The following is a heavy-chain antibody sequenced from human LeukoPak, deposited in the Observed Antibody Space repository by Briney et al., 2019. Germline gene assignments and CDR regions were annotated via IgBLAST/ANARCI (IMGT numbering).Heavy chain of an antibody. J-gene: IGHJ4*02. CDR2: IYYSGST. D-gene: IGHD3-10*01. CDR3: ARTVLGIDY. CDR1: GGSISSSSYY. V-gene: IGHV4-39*01. Sequence: SETLSLTCTVSGGSISSSSYYWGWIRQPPGKGLEWIGSIYYSGSTYYNPSLKSRVTISVDTSKNQFSLKLSSVTAADTAVYYCARTVLGIDYWGQGTLVTVSS.